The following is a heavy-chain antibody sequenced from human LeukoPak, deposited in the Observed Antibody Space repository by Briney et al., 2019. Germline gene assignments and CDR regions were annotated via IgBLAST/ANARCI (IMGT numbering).Heavy chain of an antibody. D-gene: IGHD2-21*02. CDR3: ARADIVVVTAPSYYYYTDV. Sequence: GGSLRLSCAASGFTFSSYSMNWVRQAPGKGLEWVSSISSSSSYIYYADSVKGRFTISRDNAKNSLYLQMNSLRAEDTAVYYCARADIVVVTAPSYYYYTDVWGKGTTVTVSS. J-gene: IGHJ6*03. V-gene: IGHV3-21*01. CDR1: GFTFSSYS. CDR2: ISSSSSYI.